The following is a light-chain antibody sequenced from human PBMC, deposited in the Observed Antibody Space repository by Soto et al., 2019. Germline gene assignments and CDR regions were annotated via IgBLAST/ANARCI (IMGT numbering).Light chain of an antibody. CDR2: GAS. J-gene: IGKJ3*01. CDR3: LQYGT. Sequence: TQYTATLSVSPGERATLSCRASQSVSSSYLAWYQQKPGQAPRLLIYGASSRATGIPDRFSGSGSGTDFTLTISRLETEDFAVYCCLQYGTFGLGTKVDIK. CDR1: QSVSSSY. V-gene: IGKV3-20*01.